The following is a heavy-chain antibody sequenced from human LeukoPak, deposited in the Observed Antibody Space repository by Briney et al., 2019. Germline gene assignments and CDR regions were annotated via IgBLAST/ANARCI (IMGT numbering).Heavy chain of an antibody. J-gene: IGHJ6*02. CDR1: GGSFSGYY. V-gene: IGHV4-34*01. CDR3: ARGGWGSNWDYYYYYYGMDV. CDR2: INHSGST. D-gene: IGHD7-27*01. Sequence: SETLSLTCAVYGGSFSGYYWSWIRQPPGKGLEWIGEINHSGSTNYNPSLKSRVTISVDTSKNQFSLKLSSVTAADTAVYYCARGGWGSNWDYYYYYYGMDVWGQGTTVTVSS.